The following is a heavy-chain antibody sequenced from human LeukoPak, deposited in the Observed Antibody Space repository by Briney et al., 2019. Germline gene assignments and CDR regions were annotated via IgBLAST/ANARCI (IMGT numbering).Heavy chain of an antibody. V-gene: IGHV4-34*01. D-gene: IGHD2-15*01. J-gene: IGHJ6*03. CDR3: ARGDRYCSGGSCYSGEYYYLDV. Sequence: SETLSHTRAVYGGSLTGYYWSWIRHPPRKGLEWSGEINHSGSTNHTPSLKRRVAISADTSTNKSSLKLSSVTAADTAVYYCARGDRYCSGGSCYSGEYYYLDVWVKESTVSVSS. CDR1: GGSLTGYY. CDR2: INHSGST.